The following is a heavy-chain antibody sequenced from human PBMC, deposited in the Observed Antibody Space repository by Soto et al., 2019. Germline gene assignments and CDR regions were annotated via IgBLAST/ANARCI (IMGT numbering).Heavy chain of an antibody. CDR3: ARASATIAAAAIFDY. V-gene: IGHV4-4*01. D-gene: IGHD6-13*01. CDR2: IYQSGST. J-gene: IGHJ4*02. CDR1: GGAISSSKW. Sequence: QVQLQESGPGLVKPSGTLSLTCAVSGGAISSSKWWSWVRQPPGKGLEWIGEIYQSGSTNYNPSLESRVSMSVDKSRNQFSLKLTSVSAADTAVYCCARASATIAAAAIFDYWGQGTLVTVSS.